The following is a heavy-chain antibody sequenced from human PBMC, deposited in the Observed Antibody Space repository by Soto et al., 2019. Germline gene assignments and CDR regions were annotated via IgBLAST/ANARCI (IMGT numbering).Heavy chain of an antibody. CDR1: GGSISSGDYY. CDR2: IYYSGST. CDR3: ARDRRGSTVKYYYYGMDV. J-gene: IGHJ6*02. Sequence: QVQLQESGPGLVKPSQTLSLTCTVSGGSISSGDYYWSWIRQPPGKGLEWIGYIYYSGSTYYNPSLKSRVTISVDTSKNQFALKLSSVTAADTAVYYCARDRRGSTVKYYYYGMDVWGQGTTVTVSS. D-gene: IGHD4-4*01. V-gene: IGHV4-30-4*01.